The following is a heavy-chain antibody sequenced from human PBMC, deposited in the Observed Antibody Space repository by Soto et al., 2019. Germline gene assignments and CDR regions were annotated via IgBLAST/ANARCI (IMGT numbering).Heavy chain of an antibody. D-gene: IGHD1-7*01. J-gene: IGHJ6*02. CDR3: AKGRGTITRYFGMDV. Sequence: EVQLLESGGGLVQPGGSLRLFCAASGFTFSSYAMNWVRQAPGKGLEWVSDISGSGGSTYYADCVKGRFTISRDNSKNTLYLQMNSLRAEDTAIYFCAKGRGTITRYFGMDVWGQGTTVTVSS. CDR1: GFTFSSYA. CDR2: ISGSGGST. V-gene: IGHV3-23*01.